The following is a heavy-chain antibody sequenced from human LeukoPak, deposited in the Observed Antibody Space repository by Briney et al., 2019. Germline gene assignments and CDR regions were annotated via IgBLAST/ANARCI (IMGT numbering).Heavy chain of an antibody. V-gene: IGHV1-46*01. J-gene: IGHJ4*02. CDR2: INSSGGST. CDR3: ARDPVRRDGYNPPFDY. CDR1: GYTFTSYY. D-gene: IGHD5-24*01. Sequence: GASVKVSCKASGYTFTSYYMHWVRQAPGQGLEWMEIINSSGGSTSYAQKFQGRVTMIRDTSTSTVYMELSSLRSEDTAVYYCARDPVRRDGYNPPFDYWGQGTLVTVSS.